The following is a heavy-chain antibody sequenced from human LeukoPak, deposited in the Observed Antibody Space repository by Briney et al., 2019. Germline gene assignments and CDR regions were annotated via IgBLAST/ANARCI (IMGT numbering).Heavy chain of an antibody. CDR3: ARGRTSYYDYVWGSYRPHYGMDV. J-gene: IGHJ6*02. Sequence: ASETLSLTCTISGGSITSYYWSWIRQPPGERLEWIGYIHYTGITSYNPSLESRVTMSVDTSKNQFSLKLSSVTAADTAVYYCARGRTSYYDYVWGSYRPHYGMDVWGQGTTVTVSS. D-gene: IGHD3-16*02. CDR2: IHYTGIT. CDR1: GGSITSYY. V-gene: IGHV4-59*01.